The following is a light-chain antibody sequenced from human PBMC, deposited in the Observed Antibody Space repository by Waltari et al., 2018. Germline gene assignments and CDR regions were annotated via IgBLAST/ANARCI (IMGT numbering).Light chain of an antibody. Sequence: QSALTQPASVSGSPGQSITISCTGMSSAVGSYNLVSWYQQFPGRAPQLLIYEVYRRPSGISDRFSGSKSGNTASLTISGLRAEDEADYYCCSYAGPATFVVFGGGTKLTVL. CDR1: SSAVGSYNL. CDR2: EVY. V-gene: IGLV2-23*02. CDR3: CSYAGPATFVV. J-gene: IGLJ2*01.